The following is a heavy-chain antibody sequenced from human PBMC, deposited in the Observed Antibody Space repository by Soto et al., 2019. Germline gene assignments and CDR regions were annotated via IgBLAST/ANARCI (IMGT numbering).Heavy chain of an antibody. J-gene: IGHJ5*02. CDR3: ARDRYYGSGFTWFDP. CDR1: GYTFTSYA. Sequence: ASVKVSCKASGYTFTSYAMHWVRQAPGQRLEWMGWINAGNGNTKYSQKFQGRVTITRDTSASTAYMELSSLRSEDTAVYYCARDRYYGSGFTWFDPWGQGTLVTVSS. CDR2: INAGNGNT. D-gene: IGHD3-10*01. V-gene: IGHV1-3*01.